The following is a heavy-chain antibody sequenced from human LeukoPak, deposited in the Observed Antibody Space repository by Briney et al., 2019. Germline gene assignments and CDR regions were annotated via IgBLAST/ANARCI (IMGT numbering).Heavy chain of an antibody. Sequence: PGGSLRLSCAASGFTFSSYSMNWVRQAPEKGVEWVSSISSSSSYIYYADSVKGRFTISRDNAKNTLYLQMNSLRAEDTAVYYCASDILSGYNETDYWGQGTLVTVSS. CDR2: ISSSSSYI. V-gene: IGHV3-21*01. CDR3: ASDILSGYNETDY. D-gene: IGHD3-9*01. J-gene: IGHJ4*02. CDR1: GFTFSSYS.